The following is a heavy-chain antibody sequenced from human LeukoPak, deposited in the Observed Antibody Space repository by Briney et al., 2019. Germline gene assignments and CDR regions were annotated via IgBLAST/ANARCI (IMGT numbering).Heavy chain of an antibody. V-gene: IGHV1-2*06. CDR1: GYTFTGYY. D-gene: IGHD3-3*01. J-gene: IGHJ5*02. CDR2: INPNSGGT. CDR3: AREWGRTIFGVVAPNNWFDP. Sequence: ASVKVSCKDSGYTFTGYYMHWVRQAPGQGLEWMGRINPNSGGTNYAQKFQGRVTMTRDTSISTAYMDLNSMRSDDTAVYYCAREWGRTIFGVVAPNNWFDPWGQGTLVTVSS.